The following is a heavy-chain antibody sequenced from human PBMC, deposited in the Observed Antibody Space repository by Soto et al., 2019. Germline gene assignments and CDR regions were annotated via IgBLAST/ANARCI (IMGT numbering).Heavy chain of an antibody. D-gene: IGHD5-12*01. Sequence: SETLSLTCAVSGGSISSGGYSWSWIRQPPGKGLEWIGYIYHSGSTYYNPSLKSRVTISVDRSKNQFSLKLSSVTAADTAVYYCARGVVATGANFAYYYYGMDVWGQGTTVTVSS. J-gene: IGHJ6*02. CDR3: ARGVVATGANFAYYYYGMDV. CDR2: IYHSGST. CDR1: GGSISSGGYS. V-gene: IGHV4-30-2*01.